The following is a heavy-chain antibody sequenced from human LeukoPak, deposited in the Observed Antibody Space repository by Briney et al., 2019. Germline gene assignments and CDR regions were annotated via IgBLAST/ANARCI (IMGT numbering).Heavy chain of an antibody. D-gene: IGHD4-17*01. Sequence: SETLSLTCSVSGSSFNTYYWSWIRQPAGKALEWIGRIHTSGSADYSPSLQSRVTISVDMSKKEFSLKLTSMTAADTPVYYCARDIVYLIDEDYGWGQGILVTVSS. J-gene: IGHJ4*02. CDR3: ARDIVYLIDEDYG. CDR2: IHTSGSA. V-gene: IGHV4-4*07. CDR1: GSSFNTYY.